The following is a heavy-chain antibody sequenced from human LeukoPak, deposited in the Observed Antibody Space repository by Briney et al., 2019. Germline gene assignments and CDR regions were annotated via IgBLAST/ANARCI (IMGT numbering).Heavy chain of an antibody. Sequence: ASVKVSCKASGYTFTGYYMHWVRQAPGQGLEWMGWINPNSGGTNYAQKFQGRVTITADKSTSTAYMQLSSLTSEDTAVYYCASRPISGGGYEINYYYYYMDVWGKGTTVTVSS. D-gene: IGHD5-12*01. J-gene: IGHJ6*03. CDR1: GYTFTGYY. CDR2: INPNSGGT. CDR3: ASRPISGGGYEINYYYYYMDV. V-gene: IGHV1-2*02.